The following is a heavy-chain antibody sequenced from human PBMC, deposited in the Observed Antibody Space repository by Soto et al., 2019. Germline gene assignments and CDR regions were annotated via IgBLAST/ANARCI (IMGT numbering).Heavy chain of an antibody. V-gene: IGHV3-23*01. J-gene: IGHJ6*02. Sequence: EVQLLESGGGLVQPGGSLRLSCAASGFTFSSYAVSWVRQAPGKGLEWVSAISGSGGSTYYADSVKGRFTISRDNSKNTLYLQMNSLRAEDTAVYYCAKEEDDFWSGYSNYYGMDVWGQGTTVTVSS. D-gene: IGHD3-3*01. CDR2: ISGSGGST. CDR1: GFTFSSYA. CDR3: AKEEDDFWSGYSNYYGMDV.